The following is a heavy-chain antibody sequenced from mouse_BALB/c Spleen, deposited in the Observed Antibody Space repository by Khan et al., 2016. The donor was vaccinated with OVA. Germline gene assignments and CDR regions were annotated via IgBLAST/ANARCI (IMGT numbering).Heavy chain of an antibody. J-gene: IGHJ2*01. CDR3: TRIYRSDFDY. D-gene: IGHD1-1*01. Sequence: EVQLQESRPELVRPGASVKISCKTSGYSFTGYFMNWVMQSHGKSLEWIGRINPHIGETFYNQRFKDKATLTVDESSSTAHMELRSLASEDSAVYYCTRIYRSDFDYWGQGTTLTVSS. CDR2: INPHIGET. CDR1: GYSFTGYF. V-gene: IGHV1-20*02.